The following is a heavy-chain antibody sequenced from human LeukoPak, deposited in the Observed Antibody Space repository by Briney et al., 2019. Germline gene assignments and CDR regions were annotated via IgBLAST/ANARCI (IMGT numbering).Heavy chain of an antibody. V-gene: IGHV3-66*01. J-gene: IGHJ6*03. D-gene: IGHD2-15*01. Sequence: SGGSLRLSCAASGFTVSDNYMSWVRQAPGKGLEWVSVIYSDGSTYYADSVKGRFTISRDNSKNTVYLQMNSLRAEDTAVYYCAKNGDRGAFCSGGTCYPYYYYYMDVWGKGTTVTISS. CDR2: IYSDGST. CDR3: AKNGDRGAFCSGGTCYPYYYYYMDV. CDR1: GFTVSDNY.